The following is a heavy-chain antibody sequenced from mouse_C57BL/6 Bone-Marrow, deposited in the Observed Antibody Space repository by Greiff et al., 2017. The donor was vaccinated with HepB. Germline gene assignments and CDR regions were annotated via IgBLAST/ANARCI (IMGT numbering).Heavy chain of an antibody. J-gene: IGHJ2*01. Sequence: VQLQQSGPVLVKPGASVKMSCKASGYTFTDYYMNWVKQSHGKSLEWIGVINPYNGGTSYNQKFKGKATLTVDKSSSTAYMELNSLTSEDSAVYYCARMGRLRRNFDYWGQGTTLTVSS. CDR1: GYTFTDYY. CDR2: INPYNGGT. V-gene: IGHV1-19*01. D-gene: IGHD2-4*01. CDR3: ARMGRLRRNFDY.